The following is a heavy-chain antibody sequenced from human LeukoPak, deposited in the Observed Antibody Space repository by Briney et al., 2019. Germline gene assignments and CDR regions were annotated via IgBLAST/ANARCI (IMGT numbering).Heavy chain of an antibody. CDR2: IYYSGTT. CDR3: ARLGYGDYSNWFDP. Sequence: SSETLSLTCTVSGGSISSGGYHWSWIRQHPGKGLEWIGYIYYSGTTSYNPSLKSRVTISVDTSKKKFSLKVSSVTVADTAVYYCARLGYGDYSNWFDPWGQGTLVTVSS. D-gene: IGHD4-17*01. CDR1: GGSISSGGYH. V-gene: IGHV4-31*03. J-gene: IGHJ5*02.